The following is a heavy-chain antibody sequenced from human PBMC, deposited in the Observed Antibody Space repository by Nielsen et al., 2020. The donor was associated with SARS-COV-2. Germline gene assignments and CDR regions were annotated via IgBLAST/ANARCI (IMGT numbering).Heavy chain of an antibody. J-gene: IGHJ6*02. CDR3: ARVGARTIFGVVIADYGMDV. D-gene: IGHD3-3*01. CDR1: GFAVNNYY. CDR2: IFGGSDT. V-gene: IGHV3-66*01. Sequence: GVLKISCAASGFAVNNYYMTWVRQAPGKGLEWVSVIFGGSDTYYADSVKGRFTISRDNSKNTLHLQMNRLRAQDTAVYFCARVGARTIFGVVIADYGMDVWGQGTTVTVSS.